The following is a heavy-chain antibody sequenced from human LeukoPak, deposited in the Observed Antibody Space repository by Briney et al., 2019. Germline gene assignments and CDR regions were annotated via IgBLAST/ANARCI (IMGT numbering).Heavy chain of an antibody. V-gene: IGHV3-23*01. J-gene: IGHJ1*01. Sequence: GGSLRLSCAASGFTFSSYAMSWVRQAPGKGLEWVSGIRGSGVSRYYADSVKGRFTISRDNSKKTLYLQLNSLRAEDTAVYYCAKDPGGDYYDSSGYTYFQYWGQGTLVTVSS. CDR2: IRGSGVSR. D-gene: IGHD3-22*01. CDR3: AKDPGGDYYDSSGYTYFQY. CDR1: GFTFSSYA.